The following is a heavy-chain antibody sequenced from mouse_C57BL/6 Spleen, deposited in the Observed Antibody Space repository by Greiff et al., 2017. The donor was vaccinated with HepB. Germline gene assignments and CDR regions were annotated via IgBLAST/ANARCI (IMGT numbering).Heavy chain of an antibody. D-gene: IGHD3-1*01. Sequence: EVKLEESGEGLVKPGGSLKLSCAASGFTFSSYAMSWVRQTPEKRLEWVAYISSGGDYIYYADTVKGRFTISRDNARNTLYLQMSSLKSEDTAMYYCTREKKLRGLFDYWGQGTTLTVSS. V-gene: IGHV5-9-1*02. CDR2: ISSGGDYI. J-gene: IGHJ2*01. CDR1: GFTFSSYA. CDR3: TREKKLRGLFDY.